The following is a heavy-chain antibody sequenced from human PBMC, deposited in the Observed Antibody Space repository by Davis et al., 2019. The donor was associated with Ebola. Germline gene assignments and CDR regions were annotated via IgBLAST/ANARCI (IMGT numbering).Heavy chain of an antibody. CDR2: IGTAGDP. CDR1: GFTFSSYD. CDR3: ARGRSVYSSSWFKGWFDP. J-gene: IGHJ5*02. Sequence: PGGSLRLSCAASGFTFSSYDMHWVRRATGKGLEWVSGIGTAGDPYYPGSVKGRFTISRENAKNSLYLPKNSLRAEDTAVYYCARGRSVYSSSWFKGWFDPWGQGTLVTVSS. D-gene: IGHD6-13*01. V-gene: IGHV3-13*05.